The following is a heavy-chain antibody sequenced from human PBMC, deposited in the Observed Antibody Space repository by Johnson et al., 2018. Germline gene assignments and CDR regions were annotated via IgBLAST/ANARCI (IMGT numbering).Heavy chain of an antibody. Sequence: QVQLVQSGGGLVQPGRSLRVSCAASGFTFSNYGMHWVRQAAGKGLEWLAFISYDGSNKDYADSVKGRFTISRDKTKNILYLQKNSLGAEDTAVYCCAKGSDSNCDVENCYSFMDVWGTGTTVIVSS. J-gene: IGHJ6*03. CDR2: ISYDGSNK. V-gene: IGHV3-30*18. CDR3: AKGSDSNCDVENCYSFMDV. CDR1: GFTFSNYG. D-gene: IGHD2/OR15-2a*01.